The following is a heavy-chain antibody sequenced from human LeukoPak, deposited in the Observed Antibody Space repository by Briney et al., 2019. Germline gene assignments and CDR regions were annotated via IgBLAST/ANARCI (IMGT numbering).Heavy chain of an antibody. CDR1: GGSISSGDYY. CDR3: ASAYCGGDCYVDY. CDR2: IYYSGST. J-gene: IGHJ4*02. D-gene: IGHD2-21*02. V-gene: IGHV4-30-4*08. Sequence: NPSETLSLTCTVSGGSISSGDYYWSWIRQPPGKGLEWIGYIYYSGSTYYNPSLKSRVTISVDTSKNQFSLKLSSVTAADTAVYYCASAYCGGDCYVDYWGQGTLVTVSS.